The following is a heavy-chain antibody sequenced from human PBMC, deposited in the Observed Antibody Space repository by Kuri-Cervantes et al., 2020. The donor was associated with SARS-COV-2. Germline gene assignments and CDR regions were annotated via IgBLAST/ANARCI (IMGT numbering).Heavy chain of an antibody. Sequence: SVKVSCKASGGTFNNYVISWVRQAPGQGLEWMGEIIPVFGRRDYAQKFKGRVAITTDASASTVYMELSNLRSEDTAVYYCTRAPECGSYPKWFDPWGQGTLVTVSS. V-gene: IGHV1-69*05. CDR2: IIPVFGRR. J-gene: IGHJ5*02. D-gene: IGHD1-26*01. CDR1: GGTFNNYV. CDR3: TRAPECGSYPKWFDP.